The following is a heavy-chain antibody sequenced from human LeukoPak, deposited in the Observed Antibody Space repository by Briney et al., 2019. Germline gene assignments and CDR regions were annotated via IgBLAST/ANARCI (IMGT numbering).Heavy chain of an antibody. D-gene: IGHD3-10*02. CDR3: AELGITMIGGV. Sequence: GGSLRLSCAASGFTFNTYSMTWVRQAPGKGLEWVSYISSSGSTIYYADSVKGRFTISRDNAKNSLYLQMNSLRAEDTAVYYCAELGITMIGGVWGKGTTVTISS. CDR1: GFTFNTYS. CDR2: ISSSGSTI. V-gene: IGHV3-48*04. J-gene: IGHJ6*04.